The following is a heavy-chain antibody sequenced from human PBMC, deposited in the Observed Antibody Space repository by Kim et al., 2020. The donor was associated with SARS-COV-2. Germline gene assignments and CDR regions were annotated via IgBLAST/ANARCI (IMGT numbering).Heavy chain of an antibody. CDR3: ARDFYLKDYSSGYYYGMDV. J-gene: IGHJ6*02. D-gene: IGHD2-15*01. CDR1: GGTFSSYA. CDR2: IIPIFGTA. V-gene: IGHV1-69*13. Sequence: SVKVSCKASGGTFSSYAISWVRQAPGQGLEWMGGIIPIFGTANYAQKFQGRVTVTADESTSTPYMELSSLRSEDTAVYYCARDFYLKDYSSGYYYGMDVWGQGNTVTVSS.